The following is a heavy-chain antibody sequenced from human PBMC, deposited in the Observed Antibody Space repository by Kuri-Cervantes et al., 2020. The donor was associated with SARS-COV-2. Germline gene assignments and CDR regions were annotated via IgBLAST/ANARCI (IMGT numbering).Heavy chain of an antibody. J-gene: IGHJ4*02. D-gene: IGHD3-3*01. CDR1: GFTFSSCW. V-gene: IGHV3-74*01. CDR3: ARDIVTVDYDFWSGYYGPSYFDY. Sequence: GESLKISCAASGFTFSSCWMHWVRQAPGKGLVWVSRINSDGSSTSYADSVKGRFTISRDNAKNTLYLQMNSLRAEDTAVYYCARDIVTVDYDFWSGYYGPSYFDYWGQGTLVTVSS. CDR2: INSDGSST.